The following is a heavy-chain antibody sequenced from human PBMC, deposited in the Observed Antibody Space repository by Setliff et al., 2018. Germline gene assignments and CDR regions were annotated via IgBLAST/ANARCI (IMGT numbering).Heavy chain of an antibody. CDR3: ARGGSNSGWYGFFDF. CDR1: GDSINSGGVC. J-gene: IGHJ4*02. CDR2: ICYTGTST. V-gene: IGHV4-30-4*08. D-gene: IGHD6-19*01. Sequence: KSSETLSLTCSVSGDSINSGGVCWAWIRQPPGRDLEWVGYICYTGTSTYYNPSLASRLSISVDKSMNQFSLRLNSVTAADTAVYYCARGGSNSGWYGFFDFWGQGAQVTVSS.